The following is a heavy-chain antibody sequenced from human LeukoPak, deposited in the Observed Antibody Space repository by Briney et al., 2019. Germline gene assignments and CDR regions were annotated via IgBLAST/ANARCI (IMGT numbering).Heavy chain of an antibody. Sequence: GESLRLSCTGSGFSFTNYAMHWVRQAPGEGLEWVAVISYDESKIYYADFVKGRFTISRDLSTNTLYLQMNSLTTEDTAMYFCARRPVAAEYFQHWGQGTLVTVSS. CDR3: ARRPVAAEYFQH. CDR2: ISYDESKI. V-gene: IGHV3-30*03. CDR1: GFSFTNYA. D-gene: IGHD6-25*01. J-gene: IGHJ1*01.